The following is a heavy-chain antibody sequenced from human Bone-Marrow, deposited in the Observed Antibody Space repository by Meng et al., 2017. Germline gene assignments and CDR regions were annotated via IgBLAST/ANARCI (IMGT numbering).Heavy chain of an antibody. CDR3: ATGAAAADH. V-gene: IGHV3-15*04. CDR2: IERKRDGGTT. J-gene: IGHJ4*02. D-gene: IGHD6-13*01. CDR1: GLSFTDAW. Sequence: EVQLVEAGGGLVKPGGSLRLSCVASGLSFTDAWMSWVRQASGKGLEWVGRIERKRDGGTTDYAAPVKGRFTISRDDSKNTLYLQMNSLISEDTAVYFCATGAAAADHWGQGTLVTVPQ.